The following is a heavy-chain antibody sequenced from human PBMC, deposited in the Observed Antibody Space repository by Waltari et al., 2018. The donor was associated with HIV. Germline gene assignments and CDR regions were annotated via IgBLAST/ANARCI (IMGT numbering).Heavy chain of an antibody. D-gene: IGHD6-19*01. CDR2: IKQDGSEK. Sequence: EVQLVESGGGLVQPGGSLRLSCAASGFTFSSYWMSWVRQAPGKGLEWVANIKQDGSEKYYVDSVKGRFTISRDNAKNSLYLQMNSLRAEDTAVYYCARGRPGIAVAGTFDYWGQGTLVTVSS. V-gene: IGHV3-7*04. CDR1: GFTFSSYW. J-gene: IGHJ4*02. CDR3: ARGRPGIAVAGTFDY.